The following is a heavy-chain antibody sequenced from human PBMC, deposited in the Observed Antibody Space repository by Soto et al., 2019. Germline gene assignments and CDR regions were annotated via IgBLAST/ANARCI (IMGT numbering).Heavy chain of an antibody. CDR1: GYTFTSYD. V-gene: IGHV1-8*01. CDR3: AREGGALIAAAGTYYYYGMDV. CDR2: MNPNSGNT. J-gene: IGHJ6*02. Sequence: QVQLVQSGAEVKKPGASVKVSCKASGYTFTSYDINWVRQATGQGLEWMGWMNPNSGNTGYAQKFQGRVTMTRNTSIRPAYMELISLRSEDTAVYYCAREGGALIAAAGTYYYYGMDVWGQGTTVTVSS. D-gene: IGHD6-13*01.